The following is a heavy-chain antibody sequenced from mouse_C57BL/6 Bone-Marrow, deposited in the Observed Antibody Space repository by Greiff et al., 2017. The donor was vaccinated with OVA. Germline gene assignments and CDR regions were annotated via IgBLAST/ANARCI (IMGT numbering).Heavy chain of an antibody. J-gene: IGHJ4*01. V-gene: IGHV1-80*01. Sequence: QVQLQQSGAELVKPEASVKISCKASGYAFSNYWMNWVKQRPGKGLEWIGQIYPGDGDTNYNGKFKGKATMTADKSSSTAYMQLSSLTSEDSAVYFCARGWSYYYAMDYWGQGTSVTVSS. CDR1: GYAFSNYW. CDR2: IYPGDGDT. D-gene: IGHD1-1*02. CDR3: ARGWSYYYAMDY.